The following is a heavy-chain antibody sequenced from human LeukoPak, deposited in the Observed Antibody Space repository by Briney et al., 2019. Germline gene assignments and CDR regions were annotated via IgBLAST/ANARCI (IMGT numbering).Heavy chain of an antibody. D-gene: IGHD2-8*01. CDR3: VRDREMAY. CDR1: GGSISSSSYY. V-gene: IGHV4-39*07. J-gene: IGHJ4*02. CDR2: IYYSGST. Sequence: PSETLSLTCTVSGGSISSSSYYWGWIRQPPGKGLEWIGSIYYSGSTYYNPSLKSRVTISVDTSKNQFSLKLSSVTAADTAMYYCVRDREMAYWGQGILVTVSS.